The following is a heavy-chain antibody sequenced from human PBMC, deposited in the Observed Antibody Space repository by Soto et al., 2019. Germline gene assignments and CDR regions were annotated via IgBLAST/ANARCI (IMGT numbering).Heavy chain of an antibody. CDR1: GYTFTSYD. D-gene: IGHD5-12*01. J-gene: IGHJ5*02. CDR2: MNPSTGNT. CDR3: ARGRIIVAGWFDP. Sequence: QVQLVQSGAEVKKPGASVKVSCKASGYTFTSYDIIWVRQATGQGLEWMGWMNPSTGNTDSAEKFQGRLTMTRNTSMSTVYVEMSSMSFEDTAVYYCARGRIIVAGWFDPWGQGTLVTVSS. V-gene: IGHV1-8*01.